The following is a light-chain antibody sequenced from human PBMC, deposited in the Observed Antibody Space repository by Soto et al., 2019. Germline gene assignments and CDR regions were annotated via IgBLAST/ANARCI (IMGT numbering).Light chain of an antibody. CDR2: GNS. Sequence: QLVLTQPPSVSGAPGQRVTISCTGSSSNIGAGYDVHWYQQLPGTAPKLLIYGNSNRPSGVPDRFSGSKSGTSASLAITGLQVEDEADYYCQSYDSSLSVHVVFGGGTKLTVL. J-gene: IGLJ2*01. CDR1: SSNIGAGYD. CDR3: QSYDSSLSVHVV. V-gene: IGLV1-40*01.